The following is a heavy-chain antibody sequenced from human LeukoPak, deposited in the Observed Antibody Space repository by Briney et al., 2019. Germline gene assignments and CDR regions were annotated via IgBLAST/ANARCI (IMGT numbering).Heavy chain of an antibody. CDR2: TYYRSKWYN. Sequence: SQTLSLTCAISGDSVSSNSAAWNWIRQSPSRGLEWLGRTYYRSKWYNDYAVSVKSRITINPDTSKNQFSLQLNSVTPEDTAVYYCARFQYYYGSGSLYYFDYWGQGTLVTVSS. V-gene: IGHV6-1*01. CDR1: GDSVSSNSAA. D-gene: IGHD3-10*01. CDR3: ARFQYYYGSGSLYYFDY. J-gene: IGHJ4*02.